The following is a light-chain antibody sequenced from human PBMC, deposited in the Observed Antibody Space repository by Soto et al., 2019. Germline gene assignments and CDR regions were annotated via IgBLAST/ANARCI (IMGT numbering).Light chain of an antibody. CDR2: KAS. CDR1: QTISSW. J-gene: IGKJ1*01. Sequence: DIQMTQSPSSLSASVGDKVTITCRASQTISSWLAWYQQKPGKAPKLLIYKASTLKSGVPSRFSGSGSGTEFALTISSLQPADFATYYCQQYETYSWTFGQGTKVDIK. CDR3: QQYETYSWT. V-gene: IGKV1-5*03.